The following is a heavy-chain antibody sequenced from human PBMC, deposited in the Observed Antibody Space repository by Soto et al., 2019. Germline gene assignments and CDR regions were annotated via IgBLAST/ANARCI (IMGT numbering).Heavy chain of an antibody. V-gene: IGHV3-48*01. CDR1: GFTFTSYS. CDR3: ARDDSFAFDI. CDR2: IRGTT. J-gene: IGHJ3*02. Sequence: PGGSLRLSCAASGFTFTSYSMNWVRQAPGKGLEWVSYIRGTTHYADSVKGRFTISRDNARSPLYLQMNSLRADDTAVYYCARDDSFAFDIWGQGTMVTVSS. D-gene: IGHD2-21*01.